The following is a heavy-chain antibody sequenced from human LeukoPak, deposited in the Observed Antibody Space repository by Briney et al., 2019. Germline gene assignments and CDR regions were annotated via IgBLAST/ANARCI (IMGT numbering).Heavy chain of an antibody. J-gene: IGHJ3*02. CDR3: ARDRYFGSDGFDI. CDR1: GFSFSEHG. D-gene: IGHD3-10*01. CDR2: TWYDGSNN. V-gene: IGHV3-33*01. Sequence: GGSLRLSCAASGFSFSEHGMHWVRQAPGKGPEWVTVTWYDGSNNHYADSVKGRFTISRDNSKNTVFLEMNSLRAEDTAVYDCARDRYFGSDGFDIWGPGTMVIVSS.